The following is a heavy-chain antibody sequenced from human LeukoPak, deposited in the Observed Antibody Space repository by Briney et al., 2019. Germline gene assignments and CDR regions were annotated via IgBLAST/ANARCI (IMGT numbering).Heavy chain of an antibody. CDR3: AREGRFKAQHLFDY. D-gene: IGHD2-2*01. CDR2: ILYDGIEK. Sequence: GGSLRLSCEASGFIFSNYWMAWVRQAPGKGLESVAVILYDGIEKYFADSVKGRFTISRDNSKSMVFLQMNSLKTEDTAMYYCAREGRFKAQHLFDYWGQGALVIVSS. CDR1: GFIFSNYW. V-gene: IGHV3-30*14. J-gene: IGHJ4*02.